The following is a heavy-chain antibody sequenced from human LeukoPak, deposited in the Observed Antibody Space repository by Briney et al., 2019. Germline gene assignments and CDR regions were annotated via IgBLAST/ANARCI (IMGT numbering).Heavy chain of an antibody. CDR3: AKLRVRHGYGY. D-gene: IGHD1-1*01. CDR1: GFSFSSSA. CDR2: FTGSGNGGKT. V-gene: IGHV3-23*01. J-gene: IGHJ4*02. Sequence: GGSLRLSCAASGFSFSSSAMFWVRQAPGEGPEWLSTFTGSGNGGKTYYADSVKGRFTISRDNSKSTLYLQMNSLRADETAIYYCAKLRVRHGYGYWGQGILVTVSS.